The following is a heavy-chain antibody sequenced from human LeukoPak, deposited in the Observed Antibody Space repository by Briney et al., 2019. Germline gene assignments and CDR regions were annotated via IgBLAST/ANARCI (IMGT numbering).Heavy chain of an antibody. CDR1: GGSISSSSYY. Sequence: SETLSLICTVSGGSISSSSYYWGWIRQPPGKGLEWIGSIYYSGSTYYNPSLKSRVTISVDTSKNQFSLKLSSVTAADTAVYYCATYDEGYCSGGSCYDWFDPWGQGTLVTVSS. D-gene: IGHD2-15*01. V-gene: IGHV4-39*01. J-gene: IGHJ5*02. CDR3: ATYDEGYCSGGSCYDWFDP. CDR2: IYYSGST.